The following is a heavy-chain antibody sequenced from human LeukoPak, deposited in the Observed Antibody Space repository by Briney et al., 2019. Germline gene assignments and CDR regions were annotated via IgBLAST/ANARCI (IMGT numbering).Heavy chain of an antibody. CDR3: ANVALDV. Sequence: PGGSLRLSCAASGLTFSSYWMHWVRQAPGKGLERVSRLSNDGSSTSYADSVKGRFTISRDNAKNTLYLQMNSLRAEDTAVYYCANVALDVWGQGTTVTVSS. J-gene: IGHJ6*02. CDR2: LSNDGSST. V-gene: IGHV3-74*01. CDR1: GLTFSSYW.